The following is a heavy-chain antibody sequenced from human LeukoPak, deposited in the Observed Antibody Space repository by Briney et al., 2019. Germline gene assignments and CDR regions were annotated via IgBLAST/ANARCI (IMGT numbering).Heavy chain of an antibody. D-gene: IGHD6-19*01. CDR3: ARDMSSGWSFDY. CDR1: GYTFTSYG. J-gene: IGHJ4*02. Sequence: GASVKVSCKASGYTFTSYGISWVRQAPGQRLEWMGWINAGNGNTKYSQKFQGRVTITRDTSASTAYMELSSLRSEDTAVYYCARDMSSGWSFDYWGQGTLVTVSS. V-gene: IGHV1-3*01. CDR2: INAGNGNT.